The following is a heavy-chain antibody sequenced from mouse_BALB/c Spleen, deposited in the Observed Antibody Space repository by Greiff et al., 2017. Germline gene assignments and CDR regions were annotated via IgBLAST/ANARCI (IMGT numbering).Heavy chain of an antibody. D-gene: IGHD5-1*01. CDR1: GFTFTVYY. V-gene: IGHV7-3*02. CDR3: ARDNPCTGGAMDD. J-gene: IGHJ4*01. Sequence: EVHLVESGGGLVQPGGSLRLSCATSGFTFTVYYMSWVRQPPGKALEWLGFIRNKANGYTTEYSASVKGRFTISRDNSQSILYLQMNTLRAEDSATYYCARDNPCTGGAMDDWGQGTSVTVSS. CDR2: IRNKANGYTT.